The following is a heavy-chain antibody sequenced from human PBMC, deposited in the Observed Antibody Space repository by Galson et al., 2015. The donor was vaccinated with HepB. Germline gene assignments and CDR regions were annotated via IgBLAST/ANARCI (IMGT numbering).Heavy chain of an antibody. Sequence: PALVKPTQTLTLTCTFSGFSLSTSGVGVGWIRQPPGKALEWLALIYWDDDKRYSPSLKSRLTITKDTSKNQVVLTMTNMDPVDTATYYCAHSYSYDLYYYYYGMDVWGQGTTVTVSS. J-gene: IGHJ6*02. CDR1: GFSLSTSGVG. D-gene: IGHD5-18*01. CDR3: AHSYSYDLYYYYYGMDV. CDR2: IYWDDDK. V-gene: IGHV2-5*02.